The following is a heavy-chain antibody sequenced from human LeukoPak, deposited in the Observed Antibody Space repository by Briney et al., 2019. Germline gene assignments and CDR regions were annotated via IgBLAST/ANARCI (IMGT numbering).Heavy chain of an antibody. J-gene: IGHJ4*02. V-gene: IGHV4-38-2*01. CDR3: ASLYYYASGSYFDY. Sequence: SETLSLTCAVSGYSISSGYYWGWIRQPPGKGLEGIGSIYHSGSTYYNPSLKSRVTISVDTSKNQFSLKLSSVTAADTAVYYCASLYYYASGSYFDYWGQGTLVTVSS. CDR1: GYSISSGYY. D-gene: IGHD3-10*01. CDR2: IYHSGST.